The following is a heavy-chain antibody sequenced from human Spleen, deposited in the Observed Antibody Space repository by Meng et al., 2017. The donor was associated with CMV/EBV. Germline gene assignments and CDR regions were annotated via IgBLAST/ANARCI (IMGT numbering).Heavy chain of an antibody. V-gene: IGHV3-48*03. CDR2: ISSSGSTI. D-gene: IGHD6-19*01. CDR3: ARDEPLVAGTFGLPGPFDY. J-gene: IGHJ4*02. Sequence: GGSLRLSCAASGFTFSSYEMNWVRQAPGKGLKWVSYISSSGSTIYYADSVKGRFTISRDNAKNSLYLQMNSLRAEDTAVYYCARDEPLVAGTFGLPGPFDYWGQGTLVTVSS. CDR1: GFTFSSYE.